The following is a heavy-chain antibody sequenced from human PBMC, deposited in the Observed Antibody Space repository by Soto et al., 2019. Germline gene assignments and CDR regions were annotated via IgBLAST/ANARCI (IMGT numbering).Heavy chain of an antibody. D-gene: IGHD3-10*01. V-gene: IGHV4-34*01. CDR1: GGSFSGYY. J-gene: IGHJ5*02. CDR3: ARGRTMVRRVSRSFDP. Sequence: SETLSLTCAVYGGSFSGYYWSWIRQPPGKGLEWIGEINHSGSTNYNPSLKSRVTISVDTSKNQFSLKLSSVTAADTAVYYCARGRTMVRRVSRSFDPWCQGTLVT. CDR2: INHSGST.